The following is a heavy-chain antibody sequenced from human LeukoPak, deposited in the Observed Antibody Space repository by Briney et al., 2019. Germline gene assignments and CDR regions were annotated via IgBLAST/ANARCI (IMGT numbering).Heavy chain of an antibody. CDR2: INPNSGGT. Sequence: ASVKVSCKASGYTFTGYYMHWVRQAPGQGLEWMGWINPNSGGTNYAQKFQGRVTMTRDTSISTAYMELRRLRSDDTAVYYCARDEQLSNWFDPWGQGTLVTVSS. V-gene: IGHV1-2*02. J-gene: IGHJ5*02. CDR1: GYTFTGYY. D-gene: IGHD5-18*01. CDR3: ARDEQLSNWFDP.